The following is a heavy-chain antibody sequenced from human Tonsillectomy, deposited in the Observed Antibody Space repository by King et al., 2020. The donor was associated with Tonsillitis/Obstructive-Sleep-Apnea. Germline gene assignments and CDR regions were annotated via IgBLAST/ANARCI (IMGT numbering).Heavy chain of an antibody. D-gene: IGHD3-16*01. CDR2: ITGSGGST. V-gene: IGHV3-23*04. CDR1: GFTFSNYA. Sequence: VQLVESGGDLVQPGGSLRLSCVASGFTFSNYAMSWVRQVPGKGLEWVSGITGSGGSTYHADSVKGRFTISRDNSKNTLYLQMHSLRADDTAVYYCAKRDYSHSRSYAPLFDSWGQGTLVTVSS. CDR3: AKRDYSHSRSYAPLFDS. J-gene: IGHJ4*02.